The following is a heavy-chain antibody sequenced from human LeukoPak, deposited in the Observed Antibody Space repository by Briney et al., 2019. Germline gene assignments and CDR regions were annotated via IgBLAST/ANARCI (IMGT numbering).Heavy chain of an antibody. CDR3: AKTSGYVDY. CDR2: ISGSGGST. CDR1: GFSFSNYA. Sequence: GGSLRLSCVPSGFSFSNYAMSWVRQAPGKGLEWVSSISGSGGSTYYADSVKGRFTISRDNSKNTLYLQMNSLRAEDTAVYYCAKTSGYVDYWGQGTLVTVSS. J-gene: IGHJ4*02. V-gene: IGHV3-23*01.